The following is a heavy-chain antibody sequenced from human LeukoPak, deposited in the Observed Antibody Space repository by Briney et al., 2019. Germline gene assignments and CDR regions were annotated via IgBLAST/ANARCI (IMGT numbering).Heavy chain of an antibody. CDR2: ISAYNGNT. D-gene: IGHD4-17*01. CDR1: GYTFTSYG. CDR3: ATVGDYGYLLVGYFQH. V-gene: IGHV1-18*01. J-gene: IGHJ1*01. Sequence: GASVKVSCKASGYTFTSYGISWVRQAPGQGLEWMGWISAYNGNTNYAQKLQGRGTMTTDTSTSTAYMELRSLRSDDTAVYYCATVGDYGYLLVGYFQHWGQGTLVTVSS.